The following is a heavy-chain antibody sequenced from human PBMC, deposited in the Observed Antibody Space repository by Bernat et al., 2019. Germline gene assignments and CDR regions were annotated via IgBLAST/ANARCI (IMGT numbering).Heavy chain of an antibody. D-gene: IGHD6-6*01. CDR2: IYYSGST. CDR1: GGSISSYY. J-gene: IGHJ4*02. CDR3: AGSSSSSGT. V-gene: IGHV4-59*08. Sequence: QVQLQESGPGLVKPSETLSLTCTVSGGSISSYYWSWIRQPPGKGLEWIGYIYYSGSTNYNPSLKSRVTISVDTSKNQFSLKLSSVTAADTAVYYCAGSSSSSGTWGQGTLVTVSS.